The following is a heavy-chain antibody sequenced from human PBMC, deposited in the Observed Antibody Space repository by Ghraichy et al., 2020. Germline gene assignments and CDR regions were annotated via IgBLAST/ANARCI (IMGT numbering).Heavy chain of an antibody. CDR1: GFSLSNARMG. Sequence: SGPTLVKPTETLTLTCTVSGFSLSNARMGVSWIRQPPGKALEWLAHIFSNDEKSYSTSLKSRLTISKDTSKSQVVLTMTNMDPVDTATYYCARIGEGLGGYYPIDAFDIWGQGTMVTVSS. D-gene: IGHD3-22*01. CDR3: ARIGEGLGGYYPIDAFDI. CDR2: IFSNDEK. J-gene: IGHJ3*02. V-gene: IGHV2-26*01.